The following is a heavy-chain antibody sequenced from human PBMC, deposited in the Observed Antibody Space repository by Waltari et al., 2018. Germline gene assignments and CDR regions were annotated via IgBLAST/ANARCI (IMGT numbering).Heavy chain of an antibody. CDR1: GFSFSGAS. D-gene: IGHD6-19*01. CDR2: IRREPYNYAT. J-gene: IGHJ4*02. CDR3: SGGEVTGTDF. Sequence: EVQLVESGGGLVQPGGSLQLSCAPPGFSFSGASIHWVRQTSGKGLEWVGRIRREPYNYATAYSASVKGRFTISRDDSKNTAFLQMNSLMTEDTAVYYCSGGEVTGTDFWGQGTLVTVSS. V-gene: IGHV3-73*01.